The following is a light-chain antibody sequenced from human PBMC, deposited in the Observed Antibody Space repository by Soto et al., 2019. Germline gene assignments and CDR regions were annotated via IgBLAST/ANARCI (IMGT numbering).Light chain of an antibody. Sequence: EIVLTQSPATLSLSPGERATLSCRASQSVSSYLAWYQQKTGQAPRLLIYDASNRATGIPARFSGSGSGTDFPLTISSLEPEDFAVYYCQQRSNWPPLTFGGGTKVEIK. V-gene: IGKV3-11*01. CDR2: DAS. CDR1: QSVSSY. CDR3: QQRSNWPPLT. J-gene: IGKJ4*01.